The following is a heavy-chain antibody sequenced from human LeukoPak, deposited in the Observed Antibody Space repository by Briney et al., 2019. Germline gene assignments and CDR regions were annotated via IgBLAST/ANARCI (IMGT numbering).Heavy chain of an antibody. CDR3: ARPTEYCSSTSCYFPN. V-gene: IGHV1-69*05. D-gene: IGHD2-2*01. J-gene: IGHJ4*02. CDR1: GGTFSSYA. Sequence: GASVKVSCKASGGTFSSYAISWVRQAPGQGLEWMGGIIPIFGTANYAQKFQGRVTITTDESTSTAYMELSSLRSEDTAVYYCARPTEYCSSTSCYFPNWGQGTLVTVSS. CDR2: IIPIFGTA.